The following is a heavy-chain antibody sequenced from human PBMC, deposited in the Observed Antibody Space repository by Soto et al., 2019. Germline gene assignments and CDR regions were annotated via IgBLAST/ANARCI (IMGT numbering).Heavy chain of an antibody. V-gene: IGHV4-31*03. J-gene: IGHJ4*02. Sequence: SETLSLTCTVSGGSISSGGYYWSWIRQHPGKGLEWIGYIYYSGNTFYNPSLKSRVTISIDTSKNQSSLKLTSVTAADTAVYYCARYSSTSGFLYCGQGTLLTLS. CDR3: ARYSSTSGFLY. CDR1: GGSISSGGYY. D-gene: IGHD2-2*01. CDR2: IYYSGNT.